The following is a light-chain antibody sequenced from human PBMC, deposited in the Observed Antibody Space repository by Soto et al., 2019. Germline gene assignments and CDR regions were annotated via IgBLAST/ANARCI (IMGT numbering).Light chain of an antibody. Sequence: QSALTQPASVSGSPGQSIAISCTGTSSDVGGYNYVSWYQQHPGKAPKLIIYDVTNRPSGVPDRFSGSKSGNTASLTISGLQAEDEADYYCSSFTSSSTYVFGSGTKLTVL. V-gene: IGLV2-14*01. CDR3: SSFTSSSTYV. CDR2: DVT. J-gene: IGLJ1*01. CDR1: SSDVGGYNY.